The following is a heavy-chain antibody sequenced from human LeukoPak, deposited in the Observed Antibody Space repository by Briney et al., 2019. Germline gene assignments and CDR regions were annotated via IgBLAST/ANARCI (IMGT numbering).Heavy chain of an antibody. Sequence: GGSLRLSCAASGFTFSDYYMSWIRQAPGKGLEWVSYISSSGRTIYYADSVKGRFTISRDNAKNSLYLQMNSLRAEDTAVYYCARDFLTTAFDYWGQGTLVTVSS. CDR2: ISSSGRTI. D-gene: IGHD4-11*01. V-gene: IGHV3-11*01. CDR1: GFTFSDYY. CDR3: ARDFLTTAFDY. J-gene: IGHJ4*02.